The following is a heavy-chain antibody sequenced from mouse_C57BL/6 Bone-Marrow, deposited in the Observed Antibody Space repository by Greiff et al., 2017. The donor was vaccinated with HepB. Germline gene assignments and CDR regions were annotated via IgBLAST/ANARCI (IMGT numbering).Heavy chain of an antibody. CDR1: GYAFTNYL. V-gene: IGHV1-54*01. Sequence: VQLQQSGAELVRPGTSVKVSCKASGYAFTNYLIEWVKQRPGQGLEWIGVINPGSGGTNYNEKFKGKATLTADKSSSTAYMQLSSLTSEDSAVYFCARSVTSVVAKGAWFAYWGQGTLVTVSA. CDR3: ARSVTSVVAKGAWFAY. J-gene: IGHJ3*01. D-gene: IGHD1-1*01. CDR2: INPGSGGT.